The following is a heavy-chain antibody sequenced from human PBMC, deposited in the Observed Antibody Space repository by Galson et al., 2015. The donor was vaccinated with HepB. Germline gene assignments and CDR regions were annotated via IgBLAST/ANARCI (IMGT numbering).Heavy chain of an antibody. V-gene: IGHV1-69*13. Sequence: SVKVSCKASGGTFSSYAISWVRQAPGQGLEWMGGIIPIFGTANYAQKFQGRVTITADESTSTAYMELSSLRSEDTAVYYCARENYYDSSGYYSSDYWGQGTLVTVSS. D-gene: IGHD3-22*01. CDR3: ARENYYDSSGYYSSDY. CDR1: GGTFSSYA. CDR2: IIPIFGTA. J-gene: IGHJ4*02.